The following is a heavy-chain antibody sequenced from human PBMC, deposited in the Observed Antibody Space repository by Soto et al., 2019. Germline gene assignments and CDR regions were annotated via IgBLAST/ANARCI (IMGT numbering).Heavy chain of an antibody. CDR1: GYTFTSYA. CDR2: INAGNGNT. J-gene: IGHJ6*02. Sequence: QVQLVQSGAEVKKPGASVKVSCKASGYTFTSYAMHWVRQAPGQRLEWMGWINAGNGNTKYSQKFQGRVTSTRDTSASTAYMELSSLRSEDTAVYYCARSTVTTLYYYYGMDVWGQGTTVTVSS. V-gene: IGHV1-3*01. D-gene: IGHD4-4*01. CDR3: ARSTVTTLYYYYGMDV.